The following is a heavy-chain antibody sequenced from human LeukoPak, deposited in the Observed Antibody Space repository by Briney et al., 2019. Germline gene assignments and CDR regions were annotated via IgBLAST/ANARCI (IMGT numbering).Heavy chain of an antibody. Sequence: ASVKVSCKASGYTFTGYYMHWVRQAPGQGLEWMGWINPNSGGTNYAQKFQGRVTMTRDTSISTVYMELSRLRSDDTAVYYCAREGIYCSSTSCYFDYWGQGTLVTVSS. V-gene: IGHV1-2*02. J-gene: IGHJ4*02. CDR2: INPNSGGT. D-gene: IGHD2-2*01. CDR1: GYTFTGYY. CDR3: AREGIYCSSTSCYFDY.